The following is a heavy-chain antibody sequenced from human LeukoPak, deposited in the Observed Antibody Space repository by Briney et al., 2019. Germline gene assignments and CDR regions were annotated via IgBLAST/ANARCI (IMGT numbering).Heavy chain of an antibody. D-gene: IGHD3-10*01. Sequence: GGSLRLSCSASGFSFSSCAIHWVRQAPGKGLEYVSAISSNGGSTDYAESVKGRFTISRDNSKNTLYLQMSSLRAEDTAVYYCVKEVGYYFDYWGQGTLVTVSS. CDR1: GFSFSSCA. CDR2: ISSNGGST. V-gene: IGHV3-64D*06. J-gene: IGHJ4*02. CDR3: VKEVGYYFDY.